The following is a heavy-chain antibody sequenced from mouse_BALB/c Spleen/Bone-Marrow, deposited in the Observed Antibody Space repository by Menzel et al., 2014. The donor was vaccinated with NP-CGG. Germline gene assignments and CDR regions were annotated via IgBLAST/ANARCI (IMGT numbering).Heavy chain of an antibody. D-gene: IGHD2-4*01. CDR1: GFTFSSYG. J-gene: IGHJ2*01. CDR2: INSNGGST. Sequence: EVQLVESGGGLVQPGGSLKLSCAASGFTFSSYGMSWVRQTPDKRLELVATINSNGGSTYYPDSVKGRFTISRDNAKNTLYLQMSSLKSEDTAMYYCARGYDYDFDYWGQGTTLTVSS. V-gene: IGHV5-6-3*01. CDR3: ARGYDYDFDY.